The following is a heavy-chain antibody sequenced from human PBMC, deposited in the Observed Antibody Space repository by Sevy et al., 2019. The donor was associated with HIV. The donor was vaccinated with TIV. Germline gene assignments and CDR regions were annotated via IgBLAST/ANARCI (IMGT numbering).Heavy chain of an antibody. CDR3: ARRGPSTEYDAFDI. Sequence: GGSLRLSCAASGFTFNSFYMNWVRQAPGKGLEWVSSISGLSNYIFYADSLKGRFTMSRYNATNSLYLQMNSLRVEDTAVYYCARRGPSTEYDAFDIWGQGTMVTVSS. D-gene: IGHD4-17*01. CDR2: ISGLSNYI. CDR1: GFTFNSFY. J-gene: IGHJ3*02. V-gene: IGHV3-21*01.